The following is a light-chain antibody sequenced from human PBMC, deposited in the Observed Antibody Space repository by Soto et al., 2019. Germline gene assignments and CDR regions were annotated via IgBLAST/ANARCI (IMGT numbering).Light chain of an antibody. Sequence: DIQMTQSPSSLSASLGDSVTITCQASHDISNYLNWYQHKPGKAPKLLIYDASNLEAGVPSRCSGSGSGTDSVLTISSLQPEDIATYYCQQYHNLILSFGGGTKVEIK. CDR3: QQYHNLILS. V-gene: IGKV1-33*01. J-gene: IGKJ4*01. CDR1: HDISNY. CDR2: DAS.